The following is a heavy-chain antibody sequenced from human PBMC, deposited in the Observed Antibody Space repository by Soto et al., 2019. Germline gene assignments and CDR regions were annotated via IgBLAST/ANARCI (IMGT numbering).Heavy chain of an antibody. Sequence: QVQLVESGGGAVQPGRSLRLSCAASGFTFSSYGMHWVRQAPGKGLEWVAVISYDGSNKYYADSVKGRFTISRDNSKNTLYLQMNSLRAEDTAVYYCAKSRGIAAPYYYYGMDVWGQGTTVTVSS. D-gene: IGHD6-13*01. J-gene: IGHJ6*02. CDR2: ISYDGSNK. CDR1: GFTFSSYG. CDR3: AKSRGIAAPYYYYGMDV. V-gene: IGHV3-30*18.